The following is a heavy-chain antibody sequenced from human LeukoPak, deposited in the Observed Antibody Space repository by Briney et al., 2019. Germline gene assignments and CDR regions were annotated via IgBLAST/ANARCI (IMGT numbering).Heavy chain of an antibody. D-gene: IGHD1-26*01. J-gene: IGHJ4*02. V-gene: IGHV3-23*01. CDR1: GFTFSSYG. CDR3: AKDRAHSGSYSGSDC. CDR2: ISGSGGST. Sequence: GRSLRLSCAASGFTFSSYGMSWVRQAPGKGLEWVSAISGSGGSTYYADSVKGRFTISRDNSKNTLYLQMNSLRAEDTAVYYCAKDRAHSGSYSGSDCWGQGTLVIVSS.